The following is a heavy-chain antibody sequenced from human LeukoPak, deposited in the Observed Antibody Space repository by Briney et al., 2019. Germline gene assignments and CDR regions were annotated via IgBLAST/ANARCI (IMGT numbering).Heavy chain of an antibody. Sequence: GGSLRLSCAASGFTFSRHAMSWVRQAPGKGLEWVSGISGSGGSTDYAESVKGRFTISRDNSKNTLYLQMNSLRAEDTAVYYCAKLLWTLRYFDYWGQGTLVTVSS. CDR2: ISGSGGST. V-gene: IGHV3-23*01. CDR3: AKLLWTLRYFDY. D-gene: IGHD3-9*01. J-gene: IGHJ4*02. CDR1: GFTFSRHA.